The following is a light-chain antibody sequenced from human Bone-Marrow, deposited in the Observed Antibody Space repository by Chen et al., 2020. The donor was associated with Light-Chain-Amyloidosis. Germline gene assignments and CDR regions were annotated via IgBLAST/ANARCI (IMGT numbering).Light chain of an antibody. CDR2: EVT. Sequence: QSALTQPASVSGSPGQSITISCPGTSRDVGGDNHVSWYQQHPDKDPKLMIYEVTNRPSWVPDRCSGSKSDNTASLTISGLQTEDEDDYFCSSYTITNTLVFGSGTRLTVL. V-gene: IGLV2-14*01. CDR3: SSYTITNTLV. CDR1: SRDVGGDNH. J-gene: IGLJ1*01.